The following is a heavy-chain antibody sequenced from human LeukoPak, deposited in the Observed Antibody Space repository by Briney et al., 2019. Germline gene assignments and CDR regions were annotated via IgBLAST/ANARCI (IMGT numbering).Heavy chain of an antibody. D-gene: IGHD3-10*01. Sequence: PGGSLRLSCAASGFVFGNFAMHWVRQAPGKGLEWVAVTSFDGDIKDYADSVKGRFTISRDNSKNTLYLQMNSLRPEDSAVYYCARAGAIKLKWFVELYHYWGQGTLVTVSS. CDR1: GFVFGNFA. CDR3: ARAGAIKLKWFVELYHY. V-gene: IGHV3-30-3*01. CDR2: TSFDGDIK. J-gene: IGHJ4*02.